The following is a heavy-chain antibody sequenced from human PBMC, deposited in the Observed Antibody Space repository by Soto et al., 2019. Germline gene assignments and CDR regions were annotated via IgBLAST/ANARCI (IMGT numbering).Heavy chain of an antibody. CDR1: GFNFSSYA. J-gene: IGHJ5*02. V-gene: IGHV3-23*01. Sequence: GGSLRLSCAASGFNFSSYAMNWVRQAPGKGLEWVSGISVSGTYTYYAESVKGRFTISRDNSKSTQYLQMKSLRAEDTAVYYCAKGGAVKLPIDTWFDPWGQGVLVTVSS. D-gene: IGHD2-15*01. CDR3: AKGGAVKLPIDTWFDP. CDR2: ISVSGTYT.